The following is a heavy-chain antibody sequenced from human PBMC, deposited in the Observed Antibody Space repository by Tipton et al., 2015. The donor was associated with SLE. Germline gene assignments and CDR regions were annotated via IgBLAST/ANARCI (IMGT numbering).Heavy chain of an antibody. CDR1: GYTFTSYA. CDR3: AREEGTQDKTGTFDY. Sequence: QLVQSGSELKKPGASVKVSCKASGYTFTSYAMNWVRQAPGQGLEWMGWISAYNGNTNYAQKLQGRVTMTTDTSTSTAYMELRSLRSDDTAVYYCAREEGTQDKTGTFDYWGQGTLVTVSS. V-gene: IGHV1-18*01. CDR2: ISAYNGNT. J-gene: IGHJ4*02. D-gene: IGHD1-1*01.